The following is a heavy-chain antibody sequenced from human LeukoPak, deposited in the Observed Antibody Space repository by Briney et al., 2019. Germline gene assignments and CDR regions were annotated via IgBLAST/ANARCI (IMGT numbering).Heavy chain of an antibody. J-gene: IGHJ6*02. Sequence: SGGSLRVSCAASGFTFSSYSMNWVRQAPGKGLEWVSSISSSSSYIYYADSVKGRFIISRDNAKNSLYLQMNSLRAEDTAVYYCARSPYLDFWSGYYLNYYYGMDVWGQGTTVTVSS. CDR2: ISSSSSYI. D-gene: IGHD3-3*01. CDR1: GFTFSSYS. V-gene: IGHV3-21*01. CDR3: ARSPYLDFWSGYYLNYYYGMDV.